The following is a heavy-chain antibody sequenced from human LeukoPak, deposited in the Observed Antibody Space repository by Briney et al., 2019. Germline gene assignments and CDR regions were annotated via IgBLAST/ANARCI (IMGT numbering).Heavy chain of an antibody. CDR3: TRDLGGSY. CDR1: GFTSSTYN. Sequence: SGGSLRLSCAASGFTSSTYNMNWVRQAPGKGLEWVSSISNSRNSRMYYADSLKGRFTISRDDAKNSLYLQMNSLTVEDTAVYYCTRDLGGSYWGQETLVTVSS. J-gene: IGHJ4*02. V-gene: IGHV3-21*01. D-gene: IGHD5-12*01. CDR2: ISNSRNSRM.